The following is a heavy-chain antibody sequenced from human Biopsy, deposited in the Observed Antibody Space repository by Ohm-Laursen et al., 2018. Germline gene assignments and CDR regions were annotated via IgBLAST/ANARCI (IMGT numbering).Heavy chain of an antibody. CDR3: AKGQDLRGGAEYFQH. Sequence: GASVNVSCKASGYTFTGQYLHWVRQVPGQGLEWMGWTNTHSGTTKLAQDFQGRVTMTRDTSITTAYMELRRLRSDDTAVYYCAKGQDLRGGAEYFQHWGQGALVTVSS. J-gene: IGHJ1*01. CDR2: TNTHSGTT. V-gene: IGHV1-2*02. D-gene: IGHD2-15*01. CDR1: GYTFTGQY.